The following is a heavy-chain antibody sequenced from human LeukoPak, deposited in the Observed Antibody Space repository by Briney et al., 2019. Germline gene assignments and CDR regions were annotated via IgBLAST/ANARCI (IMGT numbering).Heavy chain of an antibody. Sequence: PSETLSPTCTVSGGPISSSSYYWGWLRQPPGKGLEWIGSIYYSGSTYYNPSLKSRVTISVDTSKNQFSLKLSSVTAADTAVYYCARVRARANIVVVVAATGFDYWGQGTLVTVSS. V-gene: IGHV4-39*07. CDR2: IYYSGST. J-gene: IGHJ4*02. D-gene: IGHD2-15*01. CDR3: ARVRARANIVVVVAATGFDY. CDR1: GGPISSSSYY.